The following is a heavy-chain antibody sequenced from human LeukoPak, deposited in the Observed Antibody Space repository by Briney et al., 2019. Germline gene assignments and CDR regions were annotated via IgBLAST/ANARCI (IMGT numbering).Heavy chain of an antibody. CDR1: GDDVSTNSAT. J-gene: IGHJ4*02. CDR2: TYYRSKWFN. D-gene: IGHD2-15*01. CDR3: AGSLRSGVVAFDY. V-gene: IGHV6-1*01. Sequence: SQTLSLTCAISGDDVSTNSATWNWIRQSPSSGLEWLGRTYYRSKWFNENAVFVKSRTTLNADTSKNQFSLQLRSVTPEDTAVYYCAGSLRSGVVAFDYWGQGILVTVSS.